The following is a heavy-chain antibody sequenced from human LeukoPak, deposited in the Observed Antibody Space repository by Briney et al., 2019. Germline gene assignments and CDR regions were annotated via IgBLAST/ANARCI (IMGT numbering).Heavy chain of an antibody. D-gene: IGHD6-6*01. V-gene: IGHV4-34*01. Sequence: PSETLSLTCAVYGGSFSGYYWSWIRQPPGKGLEWIGEINHSGSTNYNPSLKSRVTISVDTSKNQFSLKLSSVTAADTAVYYCAEGGHSIGSWGQGTLVTVSS. CDR1: GGSFSGYY. CDR2: INHSGST. J-gene: IGHJ5*02. CDR3: AEGGHSIGS.